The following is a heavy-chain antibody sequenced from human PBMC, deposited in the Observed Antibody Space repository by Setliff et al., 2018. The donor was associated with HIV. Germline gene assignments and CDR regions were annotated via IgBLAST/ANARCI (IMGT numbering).Heavy chain of an antibody. D-gene: IGHD5-18*01. CDR2: LYYSGST. V-gene: IGHV4-39*07. CDR1: GGSVSSTTYF. CDR3: GRLSETAMASFDS. Sequence: SETLSLTCTVSGGSVSSTTYFWGWIRQAPGKGLQWIGSLYYSGSTNYNPSLKSRVTISVDTSKNQFSLKLSSVTAADTAVYYCGRLSETAMASFDSWGQGTLVTVSS. J-gene: IGHJ4*02.